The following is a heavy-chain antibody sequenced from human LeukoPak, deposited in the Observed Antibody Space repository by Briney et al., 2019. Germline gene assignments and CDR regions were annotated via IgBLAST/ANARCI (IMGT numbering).Heavy chain of an antibody. CDR1: GFTVSSNY. CDR3: AKGSSAGRPYYFDY. J-gene: IGHJ4*02. Sequence: HPGGSLRLSCAASGFTVSSNYMSWVRQAPGKGLEWVSAISHTSEYTYHADSVKGRFTISRDNSKNTLYLQMNSLRAEDTAMYYCAKGSSAGRPYYFDYWGQGTLVTVSS. D-gene: IGHD3-10*01. V-gene: IGHV3-53*01. CDR2: ISHTSEYT.